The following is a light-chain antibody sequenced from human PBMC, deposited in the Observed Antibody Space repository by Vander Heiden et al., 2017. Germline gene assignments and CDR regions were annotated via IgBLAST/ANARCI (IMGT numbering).Light chain of an antibody. CDR1: SLRSYY. Sequence: SSDLTKHAAVSVALGQTVRITCQGDSLRSYYASWYQQKRGQAPVCGSYGKNNRPSGIPDRFSGCSSGNKASSLTIGAQAEEEADDYCNCRDSSGSHEVFGTGTKLTVL. V-gene: IGLV3-19*01. J-gene: IGLJ2*01. CDR3: NCRDSSGSHEV. CDR2: GKN.